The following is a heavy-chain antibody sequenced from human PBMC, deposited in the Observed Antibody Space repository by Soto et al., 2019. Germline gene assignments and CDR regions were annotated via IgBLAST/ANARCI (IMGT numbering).Heavy chain of an antibody. Sequence: SETLSLTCAVSGGSISSGGYSWSWIRQPPGKGLEWIGYIYHSGSTYYNPSLKSRVTISVDRSKNQFSLKLSSVTAADTAVYYCARGDYYDSRTANYYYYGMDVWGRGTTVTVSS. V-gene: IGHV4-30-2*01. CDR3: ARGDYYDSRTANYYYYGMDV. CDR2: IYHSGST. D-gene: IGHD3-22*01. J-gene: IGHJ6*02. CDR1: GGSISSGGYS.